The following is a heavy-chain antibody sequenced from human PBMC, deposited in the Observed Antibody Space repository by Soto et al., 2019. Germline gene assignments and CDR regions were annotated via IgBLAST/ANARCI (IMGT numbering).Heavy chain of an antibody. D-gene: IGHD3-22*01. Sequence: GGSLRLSCAASGFTFSSYAMSWVRQAPGKGLERVSAISGSVGSTYYADSVKGRFTISRDNSKNTLYLQMNSLRAEDTAVYYCAQLSDMYVVVIHCDYWGQGTLVTVSS. J-gene: IGHJ4*02. CDR2: ISGSVGST. V-gene: IGHV3-23*01. CDR1: GFTFSSYA. CDR3: AQLSDMYVVVIHCDY.